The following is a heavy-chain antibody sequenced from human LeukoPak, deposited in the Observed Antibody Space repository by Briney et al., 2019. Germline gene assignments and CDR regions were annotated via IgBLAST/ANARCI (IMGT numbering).Heavy chain of an antibody. CDR1: GYTFTSYD. V-gene: IGHV1-8*01. J-gene: IGHJ2*01. CDR3: ARGDSSGWWAYCYFDL. CDR2: MNPNSGNT. Sequence: GASVRVSCKASGYTFTSYDINWVRQATGQGLEWMGWMNPNSGNTGYAQKFQGRVTMTRNTSISTAYMELSSLRSEDTAVYYCARGDSSGWWAYCYFDLWGRGTLVTVSS. D-gene: IGHD6-19*01.